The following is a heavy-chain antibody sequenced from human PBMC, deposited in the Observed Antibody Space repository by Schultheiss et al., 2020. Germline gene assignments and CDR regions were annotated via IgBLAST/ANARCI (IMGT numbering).Heavy chain of an antibody. CDR2: IYYSGST. D-gene: IGHD1-1*01. CDR3: ASGPNWNYFDY. J-gene: IGHJ4*02. CDR1: GGSISSSSYY. Sequence: SQTLSLTCTVSGGSISSSSYYWGWIRQPPGKGLEWIGYIYYSGSTNYNPSLKSRVTMSVDTSMNQFSLELNSVTAADTAVYYCASGPNWNYFDYWGQGTLVTVSS. V-gene: IGHV4-61*05.